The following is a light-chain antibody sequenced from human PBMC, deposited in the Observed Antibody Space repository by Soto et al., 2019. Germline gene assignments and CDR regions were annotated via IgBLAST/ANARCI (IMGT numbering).Light chain of an antibody. CDR2: DVS. CDR3: HHYGVSPT. V-gene: IGKV3-20*01. Sequence: EIVLTQSPGTLSLSPGEIATLSCRSSQTVTNSYLAWYQQQPGQAPRLLLYDVSSRATGIPDRFSSSGSGTDFILAISTLESEDFAVYYCHHYGVSPTFGQGTKVDI. CDR1: QTVTNSY. J-gene: IGKJ1*01.